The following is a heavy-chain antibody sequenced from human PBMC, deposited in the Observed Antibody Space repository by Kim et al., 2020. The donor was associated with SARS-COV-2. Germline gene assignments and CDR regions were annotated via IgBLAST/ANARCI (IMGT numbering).Heavy chain of an antibody. CDR2: ISTSSSII. Sequence: GGSLRLSCAASGFTFSDYTMNWVRQAPGKGLEWVSYISTSSSIIYYADSVKGRFTISRDNAKDSLYLQMNSLRGEDTALYYCARSGCTGGKCYSWFGWFDPWGQGTLVTVSS. V-gene: IGHV3-48*01. CDR3: ARSGCTGGKCYSWFGWFDP. D-gene: IGHD2-15*01. CDR1: GFTFSDYT. J-gene: IGHJ5*02.